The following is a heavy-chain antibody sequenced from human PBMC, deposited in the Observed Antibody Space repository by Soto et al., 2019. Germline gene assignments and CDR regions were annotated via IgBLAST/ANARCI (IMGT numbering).Heavy chain of an antibody. J-gene: IGHJ3*02. D-gene: IGHD3-22*01. CDR2: IYYSGST. V-gene: IGHV4-39*01. Sequence: QLQLQESGPGLVKPSETLSLTCTVSGGSISSSSYYWGWIRQPPGKGLEGIGSIYYSGSTYYNPSLKSRVTISVDTSKNQCALKLSSVTAADTAVYYCARPHPYDTLKVHYAFDIWGQGTMVTVSS. CDR1: GGSISSSSYY. CDR3: ARPHPYDTLKVHYAFDI.